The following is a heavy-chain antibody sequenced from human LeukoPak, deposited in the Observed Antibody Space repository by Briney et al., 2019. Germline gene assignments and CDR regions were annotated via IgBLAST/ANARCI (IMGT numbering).Heavy chain of an antibody. CDR3: ARDGRRITMIVVAIDY. V-gene: IGHV1-18*01. J-gene: IGHJ4*02. Sequence: GASVKVSCKASGYTFTSYGIGWVRQAPGQGLEWMGWISAYNGNTNYAQKLQGRVTMTTDTSTSTAYMELRSLRSDDTAVYYCARDGRRITMIVVAIDYWGQGTLVTVSS. CDR1: GYTFTSYG. CDR2: ISAYNGNT. D-gene: IGHD3-22*01.